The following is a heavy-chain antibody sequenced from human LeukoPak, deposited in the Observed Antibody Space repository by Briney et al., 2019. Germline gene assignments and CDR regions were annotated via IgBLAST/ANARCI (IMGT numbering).Heavy chain of an antibody. CDR2: ISSSGSIT. J-gene: IGHJ4*02. V-gene: IGHV3-48*03. D-gene: IGHD3-3*01. CDR3: ARDRNMDYDFWSGYYIDY. CDR1: GFTFSSYE. Sequence: GGSLRLSCAASGFTFSSYEMNWVRQAPGKGLESVSYISSSGSITYYADSVKGRFTIYRDNAKNSLYLQMNSLRAEDTAVYYCARDRNMDYDFWSGYYIDYWGQGTLVTVSS.